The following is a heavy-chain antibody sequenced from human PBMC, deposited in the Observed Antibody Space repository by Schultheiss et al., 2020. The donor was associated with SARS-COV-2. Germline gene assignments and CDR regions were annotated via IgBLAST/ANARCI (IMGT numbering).Heavy chain of an antibody. D-gene: IGHD5-12*01. CDR2: IWYDGSNK. J-gene: IGHJ5*02. CDR1: GFTFSSYW. V-gene: IGHV3-30*02. Sequence: GGSLRLSCAASGFTFSSYWMSWVRQAPGKGLEWVAVIWYDGSNKYYADSVKGRFTISRDNSKNTLYLQMNSLRAEDTAVYYCAKAITGWFDPWGQGTLVTVSS. CDR3: AKAITGWFDP.